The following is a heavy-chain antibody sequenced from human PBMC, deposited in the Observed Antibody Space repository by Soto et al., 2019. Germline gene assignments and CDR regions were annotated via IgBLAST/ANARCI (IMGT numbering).Heavy chain of an antibody. Sequence: ASVKVSCKASGYTFTSYGISWVRQAPGQGLEWMGRINADNGHKNYTQKLQGRVTMTTDTSTSTTYMELSSLRSDDTAVYYCARAPLGIIVAPDFWGQGTLVTVSS. V-gene: IGHV1-18*01. CDR2: INADNGHK. D-gene: IGHD3-22*01. J-gene: IGHJ4*02. CDR3: ARAPLGIIVAPDF. CDR1: GYTFTSYG.